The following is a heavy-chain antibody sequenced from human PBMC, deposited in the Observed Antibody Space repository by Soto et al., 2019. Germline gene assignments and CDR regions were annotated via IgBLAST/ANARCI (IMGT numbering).Heavy chain of an antibody. V-gene: IGHV1-3*01. CDR2: INAGNGNT. CDR3: ARDMGFGLSDY. Sequence: QVQLVQSGAEVKKPGASVKVSCKASGYTFTNYAIDWVRQAPGQRLEWMGWINAGNGNTKYSQKFLGRVTITRDTSASTAYMELSILGSEDTAGYYCARDMGFGLSDYWGQGILVTVSS. J-gene: IGHJ4*02. CDR1: GYTFTNYA. D-gene: IGHD3-10*01.